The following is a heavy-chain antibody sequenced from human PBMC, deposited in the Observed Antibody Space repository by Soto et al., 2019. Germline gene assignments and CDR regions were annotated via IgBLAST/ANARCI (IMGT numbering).Heavy chain of an antibody. V-gene: IGHV4-4*02. J-gene: IGHJ6*02. CDR1: GGSISSSNW. D-gene: IGHD4-4*01. Sequence: QVQLQESGPGLVKPSGTLSLTCAVSGGSISSSNWWSWVRQPPGKGLEWIGEIYHSGSTNYNPSLKSRVPIPEDKSKNECSLKLSSVTAADTAVYYCARNEGLQVPEYCGMDVWGQGTTVTVSS. CDR2: IYHSGST. CDR3: ARNEGLQVPEYCGMDV.